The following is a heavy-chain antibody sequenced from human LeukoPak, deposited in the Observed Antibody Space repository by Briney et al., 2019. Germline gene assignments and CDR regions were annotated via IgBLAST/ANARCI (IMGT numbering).Heavy chain of an antibody. CDR3: ARIEGLAAKMGD. CDR1: GGTFSNYG. Sequence: ASVKVSCKASGGTFSNYGISWVRQAPGQGLEWMGIIRPSGGTTIYAQKFQGRVTMTRDTSTSTVYMELSSLRSEDTAVYYCARIEGLAAKMGDWGQGTLVTVSS. CDR2: IRPSGGTT. J-gene: IGHJ4*02. V-gene: IGHV1-46*01. D-gene: IGHD6-25*01.